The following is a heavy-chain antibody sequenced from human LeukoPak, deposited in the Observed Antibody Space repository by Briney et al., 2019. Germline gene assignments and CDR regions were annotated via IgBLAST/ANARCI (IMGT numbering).Heavy chain of an antibody. Sequence: GGSLRLSCAASGFTFSSYAMSWVRQAPGKGLEWVSAISGSGGSTYYADSVKGRFTISRDNAKNSLYLQMNSLRAEDTAVYYCARDYDFWSGPNYYMDVWGKGTTVTVSS. V-gene: IGHV3-23*01. CDR3: ARDYDFWSGPNYYMDV. CDR2: ISGSGGST. CDR1: GFTFSSYA. J-gene: IGHJ6*03. D-gene: IGHD3-3*01.